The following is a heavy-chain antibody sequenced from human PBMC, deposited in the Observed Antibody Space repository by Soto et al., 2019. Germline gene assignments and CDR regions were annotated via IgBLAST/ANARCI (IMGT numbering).Heavy chain of an antibody. J-gene: IGHJ5*02. Sequence: TLSITCPVSGGSVNSGDYNWSWIRQPPGKGLEWIGYIYSSGITYYNPSLESRVTISVDTSKSQFSLQLSSVTDADTAVYYCAKDHYSGVLVPVAIGFDPWGPGTLVTVYS. V-gene: IGHV4-30-4*01. CDR2: IYSSGIT. CDR3: AKDHYSGVLVPVAIGFDP. CDR1: GGSVNSGDYN. D-gene: IGHD2-2*01.